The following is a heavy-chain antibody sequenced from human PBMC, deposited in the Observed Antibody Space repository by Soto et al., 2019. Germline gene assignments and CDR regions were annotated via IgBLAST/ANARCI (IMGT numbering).Heavy chain of an antibody. V-gene: IGHV4-61*05. CDR2: IYYSGST. CDR1: GSPISSSRYY. CDR3: ARRYGGTFDY. D-gene: IGHD2-15*01. Sequence: LETLSLTCTVSGSPISSSRYYSGWIRQPPGKGLEWIGYIYYSGSTNYNPSLKSRVTISVDTSKNQFSLKLSSVTAADTAVYYCARRYGGTFDYWGQGTLVTVSS. J-gene: IGHJ4*02.